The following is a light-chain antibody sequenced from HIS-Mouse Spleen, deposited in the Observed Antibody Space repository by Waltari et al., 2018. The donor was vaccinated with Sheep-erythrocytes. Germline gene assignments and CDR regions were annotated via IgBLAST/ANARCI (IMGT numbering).Light chain of an antibody. V-gene: IGLV3-1*01. CDR1: KLGDKY. J-gene: IGLJ2*01. CDR2: QDS. Sequence: SYELTQPPSVSVSPGQTASITCSGDKLGDKYACWYQQKPGHSPVLVIYQDSTRPSGIPERFSGSNSGNTATLTISGTQARDEADYYCQAWDSSTVVFGGGTKLTVL. CDR3: QAWDSSTVV.